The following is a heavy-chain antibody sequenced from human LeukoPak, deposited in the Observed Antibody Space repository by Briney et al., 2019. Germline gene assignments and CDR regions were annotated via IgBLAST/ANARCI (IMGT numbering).Heavy chain of an antibody. CDR3: AREAAGGTHFDH. D-gene: IGHD6-13*01. J-gene: IGHJ4*02. V-gene: IGHV3-21*01. Sequence: GGSLRLSCAASGFSFRSYNMNWVRQAPGKGLEWVSSVSTTSNYIYYANSLRGRFTISRDDATDSLYLQINSLRPDDTAVYYCAREAAGGTHFDHWGQGTLVTVS. CDR2: VSTTSNYI. CDR1: GFSFRSYN.